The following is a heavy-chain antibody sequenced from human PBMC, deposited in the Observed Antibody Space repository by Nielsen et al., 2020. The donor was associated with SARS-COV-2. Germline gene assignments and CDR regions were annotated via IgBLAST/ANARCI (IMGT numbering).Heavy chain of an antibody. J-gene: IGHJ4*02. Sequence: ASVKVSCKASGYTFTSYAMHWVRQAPGQRLEWIGWINAGNGNTKYSQKFQGRVTITRDTSASTAYMELSSLRSEDTAVYYCARAILTGYYGFDYWGQGTLVTVSS. CDR3: ARAILTGYYGFDY. CDR1: GYTFTSYA. CDR2: INAGNGNT. D-gene: IGHD3-9*01. V-gene: IGHV1-3*01.